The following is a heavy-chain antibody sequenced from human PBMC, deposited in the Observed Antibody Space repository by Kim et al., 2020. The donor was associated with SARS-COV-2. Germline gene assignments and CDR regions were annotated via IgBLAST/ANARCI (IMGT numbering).Heavy chain of an antibody. J-gene: IGHJ5*02. Sequence: SETLSLTCTVSGGSISSSSYYWGWIRQPPGKGLEWIGSIYYSGSTYYNPSLKSRVTISVDTSKNQFSLKLSSVTAADTAVYYCALRPGGYCSGGSCYVGWFDPWGQGTLVTVSS. CDR3: ALRPGGYCSGGSCYVGWFDP. CDR1: GGSISSSSYY. D-gene: IGHD2-15*01. CDR2: IYYSGST. V-gene: IGHV4-39*01.